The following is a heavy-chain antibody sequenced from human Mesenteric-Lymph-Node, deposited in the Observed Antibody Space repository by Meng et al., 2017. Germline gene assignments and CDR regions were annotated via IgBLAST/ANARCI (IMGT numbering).Heavy chain of an antibody. Sequence: GESLKISCAASGFTFSDYYMTWIRQAPGKGLEWVSYISNSITTIYYADSVKGRFSISRDNAKNLLYLQMNTLRAEDTAVYYCARGRSSPPKPQQEDYWGQGTLVTVSS. CDR3: ARGRSSPPKPQQEDY. CDR2: ISNSITTI. D-gene: IGHD2-2*01. CDR1: GFTFSDYY. V-gene: IGHV3-11*01. J-gene: IGHJ4*02.